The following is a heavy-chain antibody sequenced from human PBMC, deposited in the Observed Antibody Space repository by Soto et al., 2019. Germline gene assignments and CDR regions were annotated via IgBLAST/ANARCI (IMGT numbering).Heavy chain of an antibody. D-gene: IGHD2-2*02. J-gene: IGHJ4*02. CDR2: IYYSGTT. Sequence: KQSQTLSLTCTVSGGSISSGGYYWSWIRQHPGKGLEWIGHIYYSGTTYYNPSLKSRVTISVDTSKNQFSLKLSSVTAADTAVYYCAREIPRTYYFDFWGQGTLVTVSS. CDR1: GGSISSGGYY. V-gene: IGHV4-31*03. CDR3: AREIPRTYYFDF.